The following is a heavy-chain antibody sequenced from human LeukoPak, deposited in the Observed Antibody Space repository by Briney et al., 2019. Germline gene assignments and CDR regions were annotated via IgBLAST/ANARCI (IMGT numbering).Heavy chain of an antibody. J-gene: IGHJ5*02. CDR1: GYTFTGYY. V-gene: IGHV1-2*02. CDR3: ARPISSSWFFWFDP. D-gene: IGHD6-13*01. CDR2: INPNSGGT. Sequence: GASVKVSCKASGYTFTGYYMHWVRQAPGQGLEWMGWINPNSGGTNYAQKFQGRVTMTRDMSISTAYMELSRLRSDDTAVYYCARPISSSWFFWFDPWGQGTLVTVSS.